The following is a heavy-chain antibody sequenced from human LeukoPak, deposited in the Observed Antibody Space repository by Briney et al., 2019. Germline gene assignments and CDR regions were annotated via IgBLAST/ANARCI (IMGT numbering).Heavy chain of an antibody. D-gene: IGHD2-15*01. CDR3: ARGDDCSGGSCYPSAFDY. Sequence: GGSLRLSCAASGFTFSSYGMHWVRQAPGKGLEWVAIMWYDGSNKYYTDSVKGRFTISRDNSKNTLYLQMNSLRAEDTAVYYCARGDDCSGGSCYPSAFDYWGQGTLVTVSS. CDR2: MWYDGSNK. J-gene: IGHJ4*02. CDR1: GFTFSSYG. V-gene: IGHV3-30*02.